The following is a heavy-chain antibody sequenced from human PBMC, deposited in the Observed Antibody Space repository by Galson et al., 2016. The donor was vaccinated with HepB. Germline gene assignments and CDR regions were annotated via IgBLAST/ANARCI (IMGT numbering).Heavy chain of an antibody. V-gene: IGHV3-53*01. CDR3: ASSYCTGVSCYFDY. J-gene: IGHJ4*02. CDR2: IYSGGTT. D-gene: IGHD2-8*02. CDR1: GFPVTDNY. Sequence: SLRLSCAVSGFPVTDNYMSWVRQAPGKGLEWLSVIYSGGTTNYADSLKGRFTISRDNSKNTVYLHISSLRVEDTAVYYCASSYCTGVSCYFDYWGQGTLVTVSS.